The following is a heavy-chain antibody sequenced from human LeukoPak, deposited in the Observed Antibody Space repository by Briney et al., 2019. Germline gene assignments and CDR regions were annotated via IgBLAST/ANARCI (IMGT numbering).Heavy chain of an antibody. J-gene: IGHJ6*03. CDR2: INPSGGST. V-gene: IGHV1-46*01. CDR3: ARERTGVAGAYYYYYYMDV. D-gene: IGHD6-19*01. Sequence: ASVKVSCKASGYTFTSYYMHWVRQAPGQGLEWMGIINPSGGSTSYAQKFQGRVTITADKSTSTAYMELSSLRSEDTAVYYCARERTGVAGAYYYYYYMDVWGKGTTVTVSS. CDR1: GYTFTSYY.